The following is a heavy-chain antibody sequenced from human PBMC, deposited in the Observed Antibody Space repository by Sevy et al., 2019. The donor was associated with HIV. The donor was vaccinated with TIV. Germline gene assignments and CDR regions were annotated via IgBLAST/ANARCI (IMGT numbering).Heavy chain of an antibody. Sequence: ASVKVSCKASGYTFTSYYMHWVRQAPGQGFEWMGIINPSGGSTSYAQKFQGRVTMTRDTSTSTVYMELSSLRSEDTAVYYCARPNDVWGSYRYYFDYWGQGTLVTVSS. CDR2: INPSGGST. J-gene: IGHJ4*02. V-gene: IGHV1-46*01. D-gene: IGHD3-16*02. CDR1: GYTFTSYY. CDR3: ARPNDVWGSYRYYFDY.